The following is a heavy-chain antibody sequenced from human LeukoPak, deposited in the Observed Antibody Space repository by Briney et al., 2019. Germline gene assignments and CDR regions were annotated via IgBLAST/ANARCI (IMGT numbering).Heavy chain of an antibody. D-gene: IGHD3-9*01. CDR1: GYTFDDYG. Sequence: PGGSLRLSCAASGYTFDDYGMSWVRQVAGKGLEWVSGINWNGGRTGYADSVKGRFTISRDNAKNSLYLQMNSLRAEDTAVYYCARAGKLGDISPDDYWGQGTLVTVSS. CDR2: INWNGGRT. J-gene: IGHJ4*02. V-gene: IGHV3-20*04. CDR3: ARAGKLGDISPDDY.